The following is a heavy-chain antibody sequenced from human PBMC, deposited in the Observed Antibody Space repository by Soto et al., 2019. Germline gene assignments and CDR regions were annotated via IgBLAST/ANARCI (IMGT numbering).Heavy chain of an antibody. V-gene: IGHV4-61*01. Sequence: SETLSLTCTVSGRSVSSGSYYWSWIRQPPGKGLEWIGYIYYSGSTNYNPSLKSRVTISVDTSKNQFSLKLSSVTAADTAVYYCARVYCISTSCYWFDPWGQGTLVSVS. CDR1: GRSVSSGSYY. CDR3: ARVYCISTSCYWFDP. CDR2: IYYSGST. J-gene: IGHJ5*02. D-gene: IGHD2-2*01.